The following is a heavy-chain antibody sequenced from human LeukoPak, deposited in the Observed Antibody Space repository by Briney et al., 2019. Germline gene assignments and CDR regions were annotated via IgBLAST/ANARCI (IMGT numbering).Heavy chain of an antibody. Sequence: GGSLRLSCAASGFTFSSYAMSWVRQAPGKGLEWVSVISASGSSTYYADSVKGRFTISRDNSKNTRYLQMNSLRAEDTALYYCAQRSLAPPNYVFDIRGQGTMVTVSS. J-gene: IGHJ3*02. CDR2: ISASGSST. CDR3: AQRSLAPPNYVFDI. D-gene: IGHD6-6*01. CDR1: GFTFSSYA. V-gene: IGHV3-23*01.